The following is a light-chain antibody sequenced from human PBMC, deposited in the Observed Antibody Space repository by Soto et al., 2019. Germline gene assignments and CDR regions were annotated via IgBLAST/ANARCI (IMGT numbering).Light chain of an antibody. Sequence: EIVLTQSPATLSLSPGERATLSCRASQSVSSYLAWYQQKPGQAPRLLIYDASSRATGIPARFSGSGSGTDFPLTISSLEPEDVAVYYCQQRSNWPPVFTFGPGTKVDIK. V-gene: IGKV3-11*01. CDR3: QQRSNWPPVFT. CDR1: QSVSSY. J-gene: IGKJ3*01. CDR2: DAS.